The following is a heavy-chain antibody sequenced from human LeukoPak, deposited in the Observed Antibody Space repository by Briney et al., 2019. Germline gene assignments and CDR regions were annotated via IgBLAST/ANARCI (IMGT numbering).Heavy chain of an antibody. CDR1: GFTFSDYY. J-gene: IGHJ4*02. CDR2: ISDSASYT. Sequence: GGALRLSCAASGFTFSDYYMSWIRPAPGKGLEWVAYISDSASYTDYADTVKGRFTISRDNTNNSVYLKMNRLRAEDTAVYYCARANDLIDYWGQGTLVTVSS. V-gene: IGHV3-11*05. CDR3: ARANDLIDY.